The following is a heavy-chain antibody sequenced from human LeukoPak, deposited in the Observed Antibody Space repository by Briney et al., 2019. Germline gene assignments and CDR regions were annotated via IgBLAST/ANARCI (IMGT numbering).Heavy chain of an antibody. CDR2: ISNSAI. J-gene: IGHJ6*02. V-gene: IGHV3-48*01. Sequence: PGGSLRLSCATSGFTFTNYGMNWVRQAPGKGLEWVSYISNSAILYADSVKGRFTISRDNARNSLYLQMNSLRAEDTAVYYCARDPYSNFSYYYYGMDVWGQGTTVTVSS. CDR3: ARDPYSNFSYYYYGMDV. CDR1: GFTFTNYG. D-gene: IGHD4-11*01.